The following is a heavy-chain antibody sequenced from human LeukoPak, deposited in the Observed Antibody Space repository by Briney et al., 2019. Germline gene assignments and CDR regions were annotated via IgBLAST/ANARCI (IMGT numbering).Heavy chain of an antibody. V-gene: IGHV4-61*01. Sequence: PSETLSLTCTVSGGSVSSGSYYWSWIRQPPGKGLEWIGYIYYSGSTNYNPSLKSRVTMSIDRSKNQFSLKLSSVTAADTALYYCARVTNGAAALDYWGQGTPVTVSS. J-gene: IGHJ4*02. CDR2: IYYSGST. CDR3: ARVTNGAAALDY. CDR1: GGSVSSGSYY. D-gene: IGHD6-13*01.